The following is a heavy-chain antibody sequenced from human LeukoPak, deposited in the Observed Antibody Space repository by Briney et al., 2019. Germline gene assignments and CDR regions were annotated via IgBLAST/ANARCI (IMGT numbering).Heavy chain of an antibody. V-gene: IGHV3-23*01. D-gene: IGHD6-13*01. Sequence: GGSLRLSCAASGFTFSSYAMNWVRQAPEKGLEWVSAISGSGGRTYYADSVKGRFTISRDNSKNTLYLQMNSLRVEDTAVYYCAKAGPYTSSSGGTNDYWGQGALVTVSS. CDR3: AKAGPYTSSSGGTNDY. CDR2: ISGSGGRT. CDR1: GFTFSSYA. J-gene: IGHJ4*02.